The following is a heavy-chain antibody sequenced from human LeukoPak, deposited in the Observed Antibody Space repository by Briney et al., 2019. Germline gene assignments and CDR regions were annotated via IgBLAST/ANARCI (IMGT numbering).Heavy chain of an antibody. D-gene: IGHD1-26*01. CDR3: ARARVLGGGENFDY. Sequence: GGSLRLSCAASGFDFSRITMNWVRQAPGKELEWISYISSRTGTIYYADSVKGRFTVSRDDAKNSLYLQMNSLRAEDTAVYYCARARVLGGGENFDYWGQGTLVTVPS. CDR2: ISSRTGTI. J-gene: IGHJ4*02. CDR1: GFDFSRIT. V-gene: IGHV3-48*04.